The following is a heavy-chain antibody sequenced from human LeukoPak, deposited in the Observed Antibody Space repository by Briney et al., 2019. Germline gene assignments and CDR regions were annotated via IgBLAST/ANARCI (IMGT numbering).Heavy chain of an antibody. CDR3: ARSGYYFGFDP. CDR1: GFTFSSYW. V-gene: IGHV3-74*01. Sequence: GGSLILSCAASGFTFSSYWMHWVRQAPGKGLVWVSRINSDGFSISYADSVKGRFTISRDNAKNTLYLQMTSLRAEDTAVYYCARSGYYFGFDPWGQGTLVTVSS. J-gene: IGHJ5*02. CDR2: INSDGFSI. D-gene: IGHD3-22*01.